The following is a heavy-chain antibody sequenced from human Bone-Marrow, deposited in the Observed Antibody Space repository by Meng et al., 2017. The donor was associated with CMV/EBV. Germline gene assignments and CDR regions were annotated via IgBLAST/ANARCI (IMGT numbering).Heavy chain of an antibody. J-gene: IGHJ5*02. CDR2: IDTSSNYI. CDR1: GFTFSVFS. V-gene: IGHV3-21*01. CDR3: AGGEGWFDH. Sequence: GGSLRLSCAASGFTFSVFSMNWVRQTPAKGLEWVSSIDTSSNYIYYADSVQGRFTISRDNAKNSLHLQINSLRVEDTAVYYCAGGEGWFDHWGQGTLVTFSS. D-gene: IGHD1-26*01.